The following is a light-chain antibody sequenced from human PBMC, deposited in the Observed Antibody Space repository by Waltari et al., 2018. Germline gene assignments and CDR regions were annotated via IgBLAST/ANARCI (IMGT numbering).Light chain of an antibody. CDR1: QSISPF. CDR3: QQNTNAPYT. V-gene: IGKV1-39*01. CDR2: AVS. Sequence: DIQMTQSQSSLSASVGDRVTITCRASQSISPFLSWYQQPPGKATKLLIYAVSSLHSGVPSRFSGSGSGTDFTLTISSLQPEDFATYYCQQNTNAPYTFGQGTRVQIK. J-gene: IGKJ2*01.